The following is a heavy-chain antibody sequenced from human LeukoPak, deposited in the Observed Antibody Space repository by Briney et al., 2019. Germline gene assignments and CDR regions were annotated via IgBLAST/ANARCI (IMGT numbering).Heavy chain of an antibody. CDR2: IEPNSGGT. CDR3: ARDENWGPDY. CDR1: GYTFTGHY. Sequence: ASVKVSCKASGYTFTGHYMRWIRQAPGQGLEWMGWIEPNSGGTHFAQKFQGRLTINRDTSISTAYMELSRLSSDDTAIYYCARDENWGPDYWGQGTLVTASS. D-gene: IGHD7-27*01. V-gene: IGHV1-2*02. J-gene: IGHJ4*02.